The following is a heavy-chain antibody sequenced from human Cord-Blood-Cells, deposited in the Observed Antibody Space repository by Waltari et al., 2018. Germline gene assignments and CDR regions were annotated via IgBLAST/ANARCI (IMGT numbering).Heavy chain of an antibody. CDR1: GGSFSGYY. Sequence: QVQLQQWGAGLLKPSETLSLTCAVYGGSFSGYYWCWIRQPPGKGLEWIGEINHSGSTNYNPSLKSRVTISVDTSKNQFSLKLSSVTAADTAVYYCARGLQLLWFGEFDYWGQGTLVTVSS. CDR3: ARGLQLLWFGEFDY. D-gene: IGHD3-10*01. J-gene: IGHJ4*02. CDR2: INHSGST. V-gene: IGHV4-34*01.